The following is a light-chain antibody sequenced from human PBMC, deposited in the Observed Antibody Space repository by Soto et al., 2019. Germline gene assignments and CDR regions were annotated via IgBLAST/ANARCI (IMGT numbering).Light chain of an antibody. J-gene: IGKJ1*01. CDR3: QQYYDWPRT. Sequence: EIVMTQSPVTLSVSPGERATLSCRASQNIRNNLAWYQQELGQAPRLIISGASTRATDIPARFSGGGSGTDFTLTIHGLQSEDFAVYYCQQYYDWPRTFGQGTKVEI. CDR2: GAS. CDR1: QNIRNN. V-gene: IGKV3-15*01.